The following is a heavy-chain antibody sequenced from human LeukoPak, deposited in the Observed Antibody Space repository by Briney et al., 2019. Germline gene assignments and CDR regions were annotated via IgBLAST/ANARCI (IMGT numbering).Heavy chain of an antibody. V-gene: IGHV3-53*01. D-gene: IGHD3-9*01. Sequence: GGSLRLSCAASGFTVSSNYMSWVRQAPGRGLEWVSVIYSGGSTYYADSVKGRFTISRDNSKNTLYLQMNSLRAEDTAVYYCARQWHSYDLLTGYRPHYYFDYWGQGTLVTVSS. CDR3: ARQWHSYDLLTGYRPHYYFDY. CDR2: IYSGGST. CDR1: GFTVSSNY. J-gene: IGHJ4*02.